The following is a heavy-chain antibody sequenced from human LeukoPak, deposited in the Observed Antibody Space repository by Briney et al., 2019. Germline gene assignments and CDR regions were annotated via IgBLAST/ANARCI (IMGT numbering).Heavy chain of an antibody. CDR2: ISSSSSYI. CDR1: GFTFSSYG. V-gene: IGHV3-21*01. D-gene: IGHD3-10*01. CDR3: ARVLSGPLWFGEFYISVPYYYYGMDV. J-gene: IGHJ6*02. Sequence: GGSLRLSCAASGFTFSSYGMTWVRQAPGKGLEWVSSISSSSSYIYYADSVKGRFTISRDNAKNSLYLQMNSLRAEDTAVYYCARVLSGPLWFGEFYISVPYYYYGMDVWGQGTTVTVSS.